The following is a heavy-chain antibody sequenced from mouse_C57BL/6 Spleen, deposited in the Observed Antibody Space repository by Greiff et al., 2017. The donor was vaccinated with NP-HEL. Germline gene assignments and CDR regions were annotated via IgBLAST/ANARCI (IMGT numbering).Heavy chain of an antibody. Sequence: SCKASGYTFTSYWMHWVKQRPGQGLEWIGEIDPSDSYTHYNQKFKGKSTLTVDKSSSTAYMQLSSLTSEDSAVYYCARVDGSSPAWFAYWGQGTLVTVSA. CDR2: IDPSDSYT. D-gene: IGHD1-1*01. CDR3: ARVDGSSPAWFAY. V-gene: IGHV1-69*01. CDR1: GYTFTSYW. J-gene: IGHJ3*01.